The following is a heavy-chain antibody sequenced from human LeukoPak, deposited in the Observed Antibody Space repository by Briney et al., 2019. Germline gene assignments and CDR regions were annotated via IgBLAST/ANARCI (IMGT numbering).Heavy chain of an antibody. J-gene: IGHJ4*02. D-gene: IGHD1-26*01. Sequence: GGSLRLSCAASGFTFSGFAMNWVRQASGKGLEWVARIRSKTNNYATSYAASVKGRFTISRDDSKNTAFLQMNSLKTEDTAVYYCTRAGATLVDYWGQGTLVTVSS. CDR1: GFTFSGFA. CDR2: IRSKTNNYAT. CDR3: TRAGATLVDY. V-gene: IGHV3-73*01.